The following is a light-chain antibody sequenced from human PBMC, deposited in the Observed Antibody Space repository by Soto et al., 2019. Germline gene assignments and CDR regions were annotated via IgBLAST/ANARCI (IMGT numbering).Light chain of an antibody. Sequence: DIQMTQSPSTLSASVEDRVTITCRASQSMSSWLTWYQHKPGKAPKLLIYKASSLESEVPSRFSVSGSGTVFTLTISCLQPDYFATYFCQLYNSYSRTFGQGTKLEIK. CDR3: QLYNSYSRT. CDR2: KAS. V-gene: IGKV1-5*03. J-gene: IGKJ2*02. CDR1: QSMSSW.